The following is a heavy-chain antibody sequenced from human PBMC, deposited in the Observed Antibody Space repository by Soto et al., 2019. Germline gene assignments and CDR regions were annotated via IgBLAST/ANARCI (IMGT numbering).Heavy chain of an antibody. Sequence: SVKVSCKASGYTFTSYVFSWVRPAPGQGLEWMGWISAYNGNTNYAQKLQGRVTMTTDTSTSTAYMELRSLRSDDTAVYYCARDVGTYSSSSVGYNYYYYYMDVWGKGTTVTVSS. CDR3: ARDVGTYSSSSVGYNYYYYYMDV. CDR1: GYTFTSYV. D-gene: IGHD6-6*01. CDR2: ISAYNGNT. J-gene: IGHJ6*03. V-gene: IGHV1-18*01.